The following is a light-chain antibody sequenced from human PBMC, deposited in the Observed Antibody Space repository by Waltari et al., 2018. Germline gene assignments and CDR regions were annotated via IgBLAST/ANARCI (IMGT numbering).Light chain of an antibody. V-gene: IGLV1-44*01. J-gene: IGLJ3*02. CDR3: AVWDDSLGGV. Sequence: QSVLTQPPSVSGTPGQRVTISCSGSNSNIGGNSVNWYQQLPGTAPKLLIYNDNPGPSGFPDRFSASKSGTSASLAITGLQSEDDAYYYCAVWDDSLGGVFGGGTKLTVL. CDR1: NSNIGGNS. CDR2: NDN.